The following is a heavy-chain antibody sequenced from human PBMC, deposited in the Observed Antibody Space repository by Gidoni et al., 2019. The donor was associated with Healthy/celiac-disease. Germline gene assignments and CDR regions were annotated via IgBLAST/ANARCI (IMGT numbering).Heavy chain of an antibody. J-gene: IGHJ4*02. CDR3: ASIVATTKAAFDY. V-gene: IGHV3-33*01. CDR1: GFTFSSYG. Sequence: QVQLVESGGGVVQPGRSRRLACAASGFTFSSYGMHWVRQAPGKGLECVAVLWYDGSNKYYADSVKGRFTISRDNSKNTLYLQMNSLSAEDTAVYYCASIVATTKAAFDYWGQGTLVTVSS. CDR2: LWYDGSNK. D-gene: IGHD5-12*01.